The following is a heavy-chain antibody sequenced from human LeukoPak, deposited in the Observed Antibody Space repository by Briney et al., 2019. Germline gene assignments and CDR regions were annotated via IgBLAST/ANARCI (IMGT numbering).Heavy chain of an antibody. CDR3: ARGTPPPYYFDY. D-gene: IGHD4-23*01. V-gene: IGHV4-34*01. Sequence: SETLSLTCAVYGGSFSGYYWSSIRQPPGKGLEWIGEINHSGSTNYNPSLKSRVTISVDTSKNQFSLKLSSVIAADTAVYYCARGTPPPYYFDYWGQGTLVTVSS. CDR2: INHSGST. CDR1: GGSFSGYY. J-gene: IGHJ4*02.